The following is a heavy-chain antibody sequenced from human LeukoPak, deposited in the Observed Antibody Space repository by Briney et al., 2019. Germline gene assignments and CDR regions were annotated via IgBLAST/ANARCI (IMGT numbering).Heavy chain of an antibody. CDR3: AKDISPGDYDFWNGYPGAYFDY. Sequence: GGSLRLACAGSGFTFDDYAMHWVGQAPGKGLERVSGISWNSGSIGYADSVKGRFTISRDNANNSLYLQMNSLRAEDMALYYCAKDISPGDYDFWNGYPGAYFDYWRQGTLVTVSS. CDR1: GFTFDDYA. D-gene: IGHD3-3*01. J-gene: IGHJ4*02. CDR2: ISWNSGSI. V-gene: IGHV3-9*03.